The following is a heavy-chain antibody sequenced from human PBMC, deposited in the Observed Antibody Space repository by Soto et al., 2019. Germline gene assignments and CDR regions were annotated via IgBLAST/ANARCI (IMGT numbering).Heavy chain of an antibody. Sequence: EVQLVESGGGLVQPGGSLRLSCAASGFTFSSYSMNWVRQAPGKGLEWVSYISSSSSTIYYADSVKGRFTISRDNAKNTLYLQMTSVIAEDPAVCYCARVRSSTSWYFDSWGQGTLVTVCS. CDR3: ARVRSSTSWYFDS. D-gene: IGHD2-2*01. J-gene: IGHJ4*02. CDR2: ISSSSSTI. CDR1: GFTFSSYS. V-gene: IGHV3-48*01.